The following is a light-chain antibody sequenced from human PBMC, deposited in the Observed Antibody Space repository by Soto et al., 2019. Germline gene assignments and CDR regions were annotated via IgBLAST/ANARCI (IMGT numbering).Light chain of an antibody. J-gene: IGLJ2*01. CDR1: SSNIGAGYD. CDR2: GNS. Sequence: QSVLTQPPSVSGAPGQRVTISCTGSSSNIGAGYDVHWYQQLPGTDPKLLIYGNSNRPSGVPDRFPGSKSGTSAPLAITGLQAEDEADYYCQSYDSSLSVVFGGGTKLTVL. V-gene: IGLV1-40*01. CDR3: QSYDSSLSVV.